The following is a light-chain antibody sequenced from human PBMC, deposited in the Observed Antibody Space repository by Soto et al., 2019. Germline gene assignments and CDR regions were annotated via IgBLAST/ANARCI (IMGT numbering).Light chain of an antibody. CDR3: QHYYSSPPT. Sequence: AIRMTQSPSSFSASIGDRVTITCRASQDISSSLGWYQQIPGRAPKLLISGASNLQSGVPSRFSGSGSGTDFTLTISSLQSEHFATYYYQHYYSSPPTFGQGTKVDIK. V-gene: IGKV1-8*01. CDR1: QDISSS. J-gene: IGKJ1*01. CDR2: GAS.